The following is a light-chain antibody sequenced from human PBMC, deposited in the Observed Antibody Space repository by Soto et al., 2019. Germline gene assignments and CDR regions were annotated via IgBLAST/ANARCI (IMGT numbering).Light chain of an antibody. CDR2: EVS. V-gene: IGLV2-14*01. J-gene: IGLJ2*01. CDR3: SSYTSSNTRDVV. Sequence: QSVLTQPASVSGSPGQSITISCTGTISDVGGYNYVSWYQQHPGKAPKLMIYEVSNRPSGVSDRFSASKSGNTASLTISGLQAEDEADYYCSSYTSSNTRDVVFGGGTQLTVL. CDR1: ISDVGGYNY.